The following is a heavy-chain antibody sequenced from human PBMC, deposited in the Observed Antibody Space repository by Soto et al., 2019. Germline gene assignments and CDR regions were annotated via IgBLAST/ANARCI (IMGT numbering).Heavy chain of an antibody. D-gene: IGHD3-3*01. CDR2: FDPEDGET. CDR1: GYTLTELS. CDR3: ATFITIFGRDPNWFDP. V-gene: IGHV1-24*01. J-gene: IGHJ5*02. Sequence: VASVKVSCKVSGYTLTELSMHWVRQAPGKGLEWMGGFDPEDGETIYAQKFQGRVTMTEDTSTDTAYMELSSLRSEDTAVYYCATFITIFGRDPNWFDPWGQGTLVTVSS.